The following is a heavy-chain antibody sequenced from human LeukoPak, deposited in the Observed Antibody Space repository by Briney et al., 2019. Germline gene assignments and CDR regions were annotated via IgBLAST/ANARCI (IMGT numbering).Heavy chain of an antibody. V-gene: IGHV3-21*01. CDR3: ARAADSSGYLLAYFDY. CDR1: GFTFSSYN. D-gene: IGHD3-22*01. Sequence: PGGSLRLSCAASGFTFSSYNMNWVRQAPGKGLEWVSFISTSSSYIYYADSVKGRFTISRDNAKNSLYLQMNSLRAEDKAVYYCARAADSSGYLLAYFDYWGQGTLVTVSS. J-gene: IGHJ4*02. CDR2: ISTSSSYI.